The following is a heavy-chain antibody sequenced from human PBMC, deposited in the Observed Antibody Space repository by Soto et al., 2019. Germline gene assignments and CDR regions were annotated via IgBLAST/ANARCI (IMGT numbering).Heavy chain of an antibody. CDR2: IYYSGST. Sequence: SETLSVTCTVSGVSISSGDYYWIWIRQPPGKGLEWIGYIYYSGSTYYNPSLKSRVTISVDTSKNQFSLKLSSVTAADTAVYYCARDQRRTTVTTYNWFDPWGQGTLVTVS. D-gene: IGHD4-4*01. V-gene: IGHV4-30-4*01. J-gene: IGHJ5*02. CDR3: ARDQRRTTVTTYNWFDP. CDR1: GVSISSGDYY.